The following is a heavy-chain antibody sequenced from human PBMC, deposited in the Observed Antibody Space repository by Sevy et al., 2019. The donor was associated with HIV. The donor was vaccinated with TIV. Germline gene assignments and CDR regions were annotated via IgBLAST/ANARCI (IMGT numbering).Heavy chain of an antibody. D-gene: IGHD3-10*01. J-gene: IGHJ3*02. Sequence: GGSLRLSCAASGFTFSNAWMNWVRQAPGKGLEWVGRIKSKTDGGTTDYAAPVKGRFTISRDDSKNTLYLQMNSLKTEDRAVYYCTVRITMVRAHRAFDIWGQGKMVTVS. CDR2: IKSKTDGGTT. CDR3: TVRITMVRAHRAFDI. CDR1: GFTFSNAW. V-gene: IGHV3-15*01.